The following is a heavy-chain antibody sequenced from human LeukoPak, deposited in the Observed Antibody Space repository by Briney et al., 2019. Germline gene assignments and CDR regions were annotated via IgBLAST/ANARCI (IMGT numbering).Heavy chain of an antibody. V-gene: IGHV5-51*01. CDR2: IYPGDSDT. D-gene: IGHD5-18*01. Sequence: GESLKISWKGSGYSFTSYWIGLVREMAGKGLEWVGIIYPGDSDTRYSPSFQAQVTISADKSISTAYLQSSSLKASDPAMYYCARPGIRLWSDDAFDIWGQGTMVTVSS. J-gene: IGHJ3*02. CDR1: GYSFTSYW. CDR3: ARPGIRLWSDDAFDI.